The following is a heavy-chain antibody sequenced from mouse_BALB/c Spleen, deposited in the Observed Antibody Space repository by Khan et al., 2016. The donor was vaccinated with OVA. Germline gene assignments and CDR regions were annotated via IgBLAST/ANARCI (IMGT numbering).Heavy chain of an antibody. J-gene: IGHJ3*01. D-gene: IGHD2-4*01. CDR3: ARRPRGVYSDYLFAY. V-gene: IGHV8-12*01. CDR1: GFSLSASGVS. Sequence: QVTLKESGPGILQPSQTLNLTCSFSGFSLSASGVSVSWIRQPSGKGLEWLAHIYWDDDKRYNPSLKSRLTVSKDPSRNQAFPKLTRVDTADTATYYCARRPRGVYSDYLFAYWGQGTLVTVSA. CDR2: IYWDDDK.